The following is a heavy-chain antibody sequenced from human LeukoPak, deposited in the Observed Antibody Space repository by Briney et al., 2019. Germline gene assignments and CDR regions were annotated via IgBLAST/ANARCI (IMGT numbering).Heavy chain of an antibody. CDR3: ATSSWTGGYSYQGD. CDR2: IIPIFGTP. Sequence: SVKVSCXASGGTFSNYAIIWVRQAPGQGLEWMAGIIPIFGTPNYAQKFQGRVTITADESTTTAYMELSSLRSEDTAVYYCATSSWTGGYSYQGDWGQGTLVTVSS. CDR1: GGTFSNYA. J-gene: IGHJ4*02. V-gene: IGHV1-69*13. D-gene: IGHD5-18*01.